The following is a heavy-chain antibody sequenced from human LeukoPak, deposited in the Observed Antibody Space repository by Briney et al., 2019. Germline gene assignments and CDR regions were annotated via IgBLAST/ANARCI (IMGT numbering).Heavy chain of an antibody. CDR2: IYPDDSDT. J-gene: IGHJ4*02. V-gene: IGHV5-51*01. D-gene: IGHD2-15*01. CDR3: ARHRKDIGFDS. Sequence: GESLKISCKGSGYSFTSYWIGWVRQMPGKGLEWMGIIYPDDSDTRYSPSFQGQVTISADKSISTAYLQWSSLKASDTALYYCARHRKDIGFDSWGQGTLVTVSS. CDR1: GYSFTSYW.